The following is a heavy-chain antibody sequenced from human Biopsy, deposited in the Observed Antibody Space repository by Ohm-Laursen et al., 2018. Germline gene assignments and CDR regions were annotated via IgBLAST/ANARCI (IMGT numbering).Heavy chain of an antibody. D-gene: IGHD1-20*01. J-gene: IGHJ3*01. CDR2: ISGNSDII. CDR1: GFTFSSYA. V-gene: IGHV3-23*01. Sequence: LSLTCAASGFTFSSYAMTWFRQAPGKGLEWVSTISGNSDIIYDTDSVKGRFTISRDNAKNSLYLQMNSLRAEDTAVYFCAISNPASNYKWNDQDEALDFWGQGTMVTVSS. CDR3: AISNPASNYKWNDQDEALDF.